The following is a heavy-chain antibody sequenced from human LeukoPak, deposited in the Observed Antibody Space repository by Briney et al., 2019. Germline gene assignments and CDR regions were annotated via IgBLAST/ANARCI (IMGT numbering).Heavy chain of an antibody. V-gene: IGHV3-21*01. D-gene: IGHD3-10*01. CDR3: ARARDYYGSGSYL. J-gene: IGHJ5*02. CDR1: GFTFSSYS. CDR2: ISSSSSYI. Sequence: PGGSLRLSCAASGFTFSSYSMNWVRQAPGKGLEWVSSISSSSSYIYYADSVKGRFTISRDNAKNSLYLQMNSLRAEDTAVYYCARARDYYGSGSYLWGQGTLVTVSS.